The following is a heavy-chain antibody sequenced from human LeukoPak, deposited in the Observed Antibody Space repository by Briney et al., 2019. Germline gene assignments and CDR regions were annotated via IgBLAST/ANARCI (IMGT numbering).Heavy chain of an antibody. CDR2: ISSSSSYI. CDR3: AGRDCGGDCYPED. D-gene: IGHD2-21*02. J-gene: IGHJ4*02. Sequence: GGSLRLSCAASGFTFSYYSMNWVRQAPGKGLEWVSSISSSSSYIYYADSVKGRFTISRDNAKNSLYLQMNSLRAEDTAVYYCAGRDCGGDCYPEDWGQGTLVTVSS. CDR1: GFTFSYYS. V-gene: IGHV3-21*01.